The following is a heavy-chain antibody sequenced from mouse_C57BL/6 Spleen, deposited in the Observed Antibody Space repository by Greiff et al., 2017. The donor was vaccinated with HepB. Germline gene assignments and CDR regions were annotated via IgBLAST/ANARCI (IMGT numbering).Heavy chain of an antibody. CDR1: GYSITSGYY. V-gene: IGHV3-6*01. D-gene: IGHD4-1*01. CDR2: ISYDGSN. CDR3: ARRRELGFDY. Sequence: EVHLVESGPGLVKPSQSLSLTCSVTGYSITSGYYWNWIRQFPGNKLEWMGYISYDGSNNYNPSLKNRISITRDTSKNQFFLKLNSVTTEDTATYYCARRRELGFDYWGQGTTLTVSS. J-gene: IGHJ2*01.